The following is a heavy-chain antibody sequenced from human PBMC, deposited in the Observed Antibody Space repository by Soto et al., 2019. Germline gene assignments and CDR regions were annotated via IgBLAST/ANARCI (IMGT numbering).Heavy chain of an antibody. D-gene: IGHD3-10*01. CDR1: GGTFSSYA. Sequence: QVQLVQSGAEVKKPGSSVKVSCKASGGTFSSYAISWVRQAPGQGLEWMGGIIPIFGTANYAQKFQGRVTITADESTSTAYMELSSLRSEDTAVYYCARDPGFMVRGVAYYYYYGMDVWGQGTTVTVSS. V-gene: IGHV1-69*01. CDR2: IIPIFGTA. CDR3: ARDPGFMVRGVAYYYYYGMDV. J-gene: IGHJ6*02.